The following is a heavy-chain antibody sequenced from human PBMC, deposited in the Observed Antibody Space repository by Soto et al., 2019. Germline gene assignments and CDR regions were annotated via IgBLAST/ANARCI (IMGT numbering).Heavy chain of an antibody. J-gene: IGHJ6*02. D-gene: IGHD6-19*01. CDR3: ARSRSSGWFYYYYGMDV. CDR1: VYSFTSYW. CDR2: IYPGDSDT. V-gene: IGHV5-51*01. Sequence: GESLKISCKGSVYSFTSYWIGWVRQMPGKGLEWMGIIYPGDSDTRYSPSFQGQVTISADKSISTAYLQWSSLKASDTAMYYCARSRSSGWFYYYYGMDVWGQGTTVTVSS.